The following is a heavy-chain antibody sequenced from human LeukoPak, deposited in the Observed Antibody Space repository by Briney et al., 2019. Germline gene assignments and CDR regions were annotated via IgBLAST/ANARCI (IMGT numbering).Heavy chain of an antibody. J-gene: IGHJ4*02. D-gene: IGHD6-19*01. CDR3: ARAVAGYLDY. CDR2: ISGSISYI. Sequence: GGSLRLSCAASGFTFSSYNMNWVRQAPGKGLEWVSSISGSISYIYYADSLKGRFTISRDNARNSLYLQMNSLRAEDAAVYYCARAVAGYLDYWGQGTLVIVSS. V-gene: IGHV3-21*01. CDR1: GFTFSSYN.